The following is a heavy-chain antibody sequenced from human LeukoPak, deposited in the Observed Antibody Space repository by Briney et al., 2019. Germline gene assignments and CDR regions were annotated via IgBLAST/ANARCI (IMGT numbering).Heavy chain of an antibody. CDR2: ILYSGST. V-gene: IGHV4-31*11. CDR1: GGSISSDDHY. J-gene: IGHJ6*02. Sequence: PSGTLSLTCAVSGGSISSDDHYWSWIRQHPGKGLEWIGYILYSGSTSYNPTLQSRVVVSLDTSKNHVSLKLSSVTAADTAVYFCAGSYYDEPFDVWGQGTMVTVSS. D-gene: IGHD3-3*01. CDR3: AGSYYDEPFDV.